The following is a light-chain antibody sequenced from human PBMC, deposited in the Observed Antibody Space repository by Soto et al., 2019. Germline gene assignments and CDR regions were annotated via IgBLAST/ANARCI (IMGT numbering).Light chain of an antibody. CDR2: GAS. V-gene: IGKV1-39*01. J-gene: IGKJ2*01. CDR1: QSISNS. CDR3: QHTYSAIHT. Sequence: DIQMTQSPSSLSASVGDRVTITCRPSQSISNSLNWYQQTAGKAPKLLIYGASTLQSGVAPRFSGSGSGTDFTLTISSLQPEDFGTYYCQHTYSAIHTFGHGTKLEI.